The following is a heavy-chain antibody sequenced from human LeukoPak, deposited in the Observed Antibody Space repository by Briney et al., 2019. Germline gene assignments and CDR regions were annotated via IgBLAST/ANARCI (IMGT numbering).Heavy chain of an antibody. V-gene: IGHV4-59*01. CDR2: ISSSGSP. J-gene: IGHJ4*02. Sequence: SETLSLTCTVSGGSISNYYCSWIRQPPGKGLEWIAYISSSGSPNYNPSLKSRDTISVDTSKNQFSLKLSSVTAADTALYYCARNKEGSGPAYYWGQGTLVTVSS. D-gene: IGHD3-10*01. CDR3: ARNKEGSGPAYY. CDR1: GGSISNYY.